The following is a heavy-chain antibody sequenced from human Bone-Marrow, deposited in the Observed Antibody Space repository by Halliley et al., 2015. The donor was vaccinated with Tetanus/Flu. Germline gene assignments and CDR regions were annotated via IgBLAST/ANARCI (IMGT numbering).Heavy chain of an antibody. V-gene: IGHV4-59*02. J-gene: IGHJ6*02. CDR1: GDSVTSFY. CDR2: FYYTGNG. Sequence: TLSLTCTVSGDSVTSFYWSWIRQPPGKGLEWIGYFYYTGNGHYNPSLKSRVTISVDKSKNQFSVNLRSVTAADTAVYYCAREAYSYYGMDVWGQGTTVIVSS. CDR3: AREAYSYYGMDV.